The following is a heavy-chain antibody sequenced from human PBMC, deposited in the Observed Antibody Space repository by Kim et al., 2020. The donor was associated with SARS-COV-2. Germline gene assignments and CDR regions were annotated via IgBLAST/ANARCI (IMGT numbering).Heavy chain of an antibody. Sequence: TNSNPSLKSRVTISVDTSKNQFSLKLSSVTAADTAVYYCARSPLWLPFDYWGQGTLVTVSS. CDR2: T. D-gene: IGHD3-10*01. CDR3: ARSPLWLPFDY. J-gene: IGHJ4*02. V-gene: IGHV4-59*01.